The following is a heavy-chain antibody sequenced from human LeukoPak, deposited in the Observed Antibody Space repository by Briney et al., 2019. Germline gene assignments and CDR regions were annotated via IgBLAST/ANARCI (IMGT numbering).Heavy chain of an antibody. CDR2: ISTSTNYI. V-gene: IGHV3-21*01. CDR1: GFTFSSYS. D-gene: IGHD3-10*01. Sequence: GGSLRLSCAASGFTFSSYSMNWVRQAPGKGLEWVSYISTSTNYIYYAESVKGRFTISRDDAKNSLYLQMNSLRAEDTAVYYCARDPLVRGVEVGAPLFDYWGQGTLVTVSS. CDR3: ARDPLVRGVEVGAPLFDY. J-gene: IGHJ4*02.